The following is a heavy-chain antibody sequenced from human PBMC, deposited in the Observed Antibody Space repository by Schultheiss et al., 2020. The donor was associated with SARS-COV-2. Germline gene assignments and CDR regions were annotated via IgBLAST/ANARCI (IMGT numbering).Heavy chain of an antibody. D-gene: IGHD3-3*01. V-gene: IGHV3-23*01. CDR2: ISGSGGST. CDR3: AKDAVRVAESYYEFWSGVICYFDY. CDR1: GFTFSSYA. J-gene: IGHJ4*02. Sequence: GGSLRLSCAASGFTFSSYAMSWVRQAPGKGLEWVSAISGSGGSTYYADSVKGRFTISRDNSKNTLYLQMNSLRAEDTAVYYCAKDAVRVAESYYEFWSGVICYFDYWGQGTLVTVAS.